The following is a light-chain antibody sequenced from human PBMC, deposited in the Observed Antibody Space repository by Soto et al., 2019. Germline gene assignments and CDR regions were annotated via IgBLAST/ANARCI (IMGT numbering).Light chain of an antibody. CDR3: QQTYSRFLS. V-gene: IGKV1-39*01. CDR1: QSISSY. J-gene: IGKJ4*01. Sequence: DIQMTQSPSSLSASVGDRVTITCRASQSISSYLNWYQQKPGKAPKLLIYAASSLQSGVPSRFSGSGSGTDFTLTISSLQPEDSATYYCQQTYSRFLSFGGGTKVDIK. CDR2: AAS.